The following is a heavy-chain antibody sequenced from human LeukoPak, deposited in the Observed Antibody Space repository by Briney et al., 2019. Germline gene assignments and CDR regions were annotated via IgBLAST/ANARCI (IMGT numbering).Heavy chain of an antibody. V-gene: IGHV3-23*01. CDR3: AAGRSGYDQFDY. D-gene: IGHD5-12*01. J-gene: IGHJ4*02. CDR1: GFTFSSYG. Sequence: PGGSLRLSCAASGFTFSSYGMHWVRQAPGKGLEWVSTISGSGGSTYYADSVKGRFTISRDSSKNTLYLQMNSLRAEDTAVYYCAAGRSGYDQFDYWGQGTLVTVSS. CDR2: ISGSGGST.